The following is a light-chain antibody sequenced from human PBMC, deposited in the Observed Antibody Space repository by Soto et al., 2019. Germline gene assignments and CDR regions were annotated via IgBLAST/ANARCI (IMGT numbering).Light chain of an antibody. Sequence: DIQMTQSPSSLSASVGDRLTITCRATQSISSHLNWYQQRPGKAPKLLIYAASSLQSGVPARFSGSRSGTDFTLTISSLPPEDVATYYCQQSYSNPLTFGGGTKVELK. CDR1: QSISSH. CDR2: AAS. J-gene: IGKJ4*01. V-gene: IGKV1-39*01. CDR3: QQSYSNPLT.